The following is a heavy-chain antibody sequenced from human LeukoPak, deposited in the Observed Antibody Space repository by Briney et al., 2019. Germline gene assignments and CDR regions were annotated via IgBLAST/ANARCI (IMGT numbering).Heavy chain of an antibody. V-gene: IGHV3-73*01. D-gene: IGHD2-2*01. J-gene: IGHJ6*02. Sequence: PGGSLRLSCAASGFTFSGSAMHWVRQASGKGLEWVGRIRSRANSYVTAYAAAVTGRFIISRDDSSDTAYLQMNSLTTEDTAVYYCTRHSDAYCSRANCYVDNFYGLDVWDQGTRVTVSS. CDR1: GFTFSGSA. CDR3: TRHSDAYCSRANCYVDNFYGLDV. CDR2: IRSRANSYVT.